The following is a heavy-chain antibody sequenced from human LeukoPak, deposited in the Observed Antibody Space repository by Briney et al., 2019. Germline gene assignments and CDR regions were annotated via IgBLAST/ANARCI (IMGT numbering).Heavy chain of an antibody. CDR2: ISYDGSNK. J-gene: IGHJ4*02. D-gene: IGHD3-10*01. V-gene: IGHV3-30*04. CDR1: GFTFSSYA. CDR3: AREGGGYYGSGSYKD. Sequence: PGGSLRLSCTASGFTFSSYAMSWVRQAPGKGLEWVAVISYDGSNKYYADSVKGRFTISRDNSKNTLYLQMNSLRAEDTAVYYCAREGGGYYGSGSYKDWGQGTLVTVSS.